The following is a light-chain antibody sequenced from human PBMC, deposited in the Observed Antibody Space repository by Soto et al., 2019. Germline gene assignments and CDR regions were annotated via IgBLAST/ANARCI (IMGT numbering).Light chain of an antibody. CDR1: SSDIGTYNY. CDR2: DVS. J-gene: IGLJ1*01. CDR3: NSYTGTSSRYV. Sequence: QSVLTQPASVSGSPGQSITISCTGTSSDIGTYNYVSWYQQHTGKAPTLMIFDVSYRPSGVSNRFSGSKSDNTASLTISGLQAEDEADYYCNSYTGTSSRYVFGTGTKLTVL. V-gene: IGLV2-14*03.